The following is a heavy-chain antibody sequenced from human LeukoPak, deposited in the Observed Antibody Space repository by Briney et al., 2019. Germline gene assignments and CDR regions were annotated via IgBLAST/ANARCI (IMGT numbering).Heavy chain of an antibody. CDR1: GGSISSSGHY. CDR3: ARMRREQWVASLNYFDY. D-gene: IGHD6-19*01. J-gene: IGHJ4*02. Sequence: SETLSLTCYVSGGSISSSGHYWGWVRQPPGKGPEWIGSVCFSGFTSYNPSLRSRATISLDTSKNQFSLNLTSVTASDTALYYCARMRREQWVASLNYFDYWGQGTQVTVSS. CDR2: VCFSGFT. V-gene: IGHV4-39*01.